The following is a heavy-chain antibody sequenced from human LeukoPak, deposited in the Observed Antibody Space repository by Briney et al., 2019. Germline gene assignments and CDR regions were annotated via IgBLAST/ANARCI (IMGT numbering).Heavy chain of an antibody. CDR3: ARDSVPYCGGDCYRVYFDY. V-gene: IGHV3-20*01. CDR1: GFTFSSYA. D-gene: IGHD2-21*02. CDR2: INWNGGST. J-gene: IGHJ4*02. Sequence: PGGSLRLSCAASGFTFSSYAMTWVRQAPGKGLEWVSGINWNGGSTGYADSVKGRFTISRDNAKNSLYLQMNSLRAVDTALYHCARDSVPYCGGDCYRVYFDYWGQGTLVTVSS.